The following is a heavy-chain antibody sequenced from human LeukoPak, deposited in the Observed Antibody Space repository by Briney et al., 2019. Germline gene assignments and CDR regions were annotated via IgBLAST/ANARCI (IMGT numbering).Heavy chain of an antibody. CDR1: GFTFSDYY. D-gene: IGHD3-22*01. Sequence: TGGSLRLSCAASGFTFSDYYMSWIRQAPGKGLEWVSYISSSGSTIYYADSVKGRFTISRDNSKNSLYLQMNSLRAEDTALYYCAKDGGRDYYDSSGYFDWGQGTLVTVSS. CDR3: AKDGGRDYYDSSGYFD. CDR2: ISSSGSTI. J-gene: IGHJ4*02. V-gene: IGHV3-11*01.